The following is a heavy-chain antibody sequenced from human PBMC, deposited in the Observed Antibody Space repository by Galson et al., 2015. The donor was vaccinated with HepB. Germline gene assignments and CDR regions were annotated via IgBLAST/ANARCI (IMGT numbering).Heavy chain of an antibody. D-gene: IGHD3-22*01. CDR2: IIPIFGTA. CDR1: GGTFSSYA. J-gene: IGHJ4*02. CDR3: ATSTEGESSGYYYNY. Sequence: SVKVSCKASGGTFSSYAISWVRQAPGQGLEWMGGIIPIFGTANYAQKFQGRVTITADESTSTAYMELSSLRSEDTAVYYCATSTEGESSGYYYNYWGQGTLVTVSS. V-gene: IGHV1-69*13.